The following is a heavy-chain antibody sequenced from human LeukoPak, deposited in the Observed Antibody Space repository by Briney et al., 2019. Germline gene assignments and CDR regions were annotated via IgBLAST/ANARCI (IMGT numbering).Heavy chain of an antibody. V-gene: IGHV1-2*02. Sequence: ASVKVSCKAYGYTFTGYYMHWVRQAPGQGLEWMGWINPNSGGTNYAQKFQGRVTTTRDTSISTAYMELSRLRPDDTAVYYCARPVVVAATFDWFDPWGQGTLVTVSS. CDR2: INPNSGGT. J-gene: IGHJ5*02. CDR1: GYTFTGYY. CDR3: ARPVVVAATFDWFDP. D-gene: IGHD2-15*01.